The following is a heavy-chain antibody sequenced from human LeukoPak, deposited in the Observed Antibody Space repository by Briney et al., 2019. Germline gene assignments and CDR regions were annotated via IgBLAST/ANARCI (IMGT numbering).Heavy chain of an antibody. Sequence: SETLSLTCTVSGGSISGYYWSWIRQPPGKGLEWIGYIYYSGSTNYNPSLKSRVTISVDTSKNQFSLKLSSVTAADTAVYYCARDVIWGQGTMVTVSS. V-gene: IGHV4-59*01. CDR1: GGSISGYY. CDR3: ARDVI. J-gene: IGHJ3*02. CDR2: IYYSGST.